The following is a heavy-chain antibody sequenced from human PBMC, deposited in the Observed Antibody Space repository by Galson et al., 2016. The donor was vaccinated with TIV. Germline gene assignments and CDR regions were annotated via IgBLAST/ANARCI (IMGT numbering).Heavy chain of an antibody. CDR1: GYIFTSWY. CDR2: VNPSGGTT. Sequence: SVKVSCKASGYIFTSWYIHWVRQAPGQGLEWVGIVNPSGGTTSYAQKFQGRVTMTRDTSTSTVYMELNSLKSDDTAVYYCARGPRYTYGYIFDYWGQGTLVTVAS. CDR3: ARGPRYTYGYIFDY. J-gene: IGHJ4*02. D-gene: IGHD5-18*01. V-gene: IGHV1-46*01.